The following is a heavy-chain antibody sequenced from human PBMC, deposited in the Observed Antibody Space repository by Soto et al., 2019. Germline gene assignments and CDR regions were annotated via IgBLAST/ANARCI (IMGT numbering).Heavy chain of an antibody. V-gene: IGHV3-23*01. Sequence: EVQLLESGGGLVQPGGSLRLSCAASGFTFSSYAMSWVRQAPGKGLEWVSAISGSGGSTYYADSVKGRFTISRDNSKNTLYLQMNSLRAEDTAVCYCAKGRQQLVRFLYFDYWGQGTLVTVSS. CDR3: AKGRQQLVRFLYFDY. D-gene: IGHD6-13*01. CDR2: ISGSGGST. J-gene: IGHJ4*02. CDR1: GFTFSSYA.